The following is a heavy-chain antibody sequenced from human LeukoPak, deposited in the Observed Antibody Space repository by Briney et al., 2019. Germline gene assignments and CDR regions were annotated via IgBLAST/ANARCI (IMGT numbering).Heavy chain of an antibody. CDR2: MNEYGSEK. J-gene: IGHJ4*02. Sequence: GGSLRLSCAASGFTISNNWINWVRQAPGKGLEWVANMNEYGSEKYYVDSVRGRFTISRDNAENSLFLHMNSLRVEDTAVYRCARVLYGSRVNVIDSWGPGTLVTVSS. V-gene: IGHV3-7*01. CDR3: ARVLYGSRVNVIDS. CDR1: GFTISNNW. D-gene: IGHD2-2*01.